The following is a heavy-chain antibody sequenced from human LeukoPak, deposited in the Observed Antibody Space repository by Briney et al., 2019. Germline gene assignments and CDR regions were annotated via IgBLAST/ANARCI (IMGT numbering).Heavy chain of an antibody. Sequence: GGSLRLSCAASGFTFSNYIMNWVRQAPGKGLEWVSSISGSSSYIYYADSVKGRFAISRDNAKNSLYLQMNSLRAEDTAVYYCARGNINFDYWGQGTLVTVSS. CDR2: ISGSSSYI. CDR3: ARGNINFDY. J-gene: IGHJ4*02. CDR1: GFTFSNYI. V-gene: IGHV3-21*01.